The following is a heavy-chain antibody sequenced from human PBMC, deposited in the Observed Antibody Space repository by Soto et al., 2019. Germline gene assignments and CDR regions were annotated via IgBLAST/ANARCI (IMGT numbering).Heavy chain of an antibody. CDR3: ARVYAYYFDY. CDR1: GGSISSYY. Sequence: QVQLQESGPGLVKPSETLSLTCTVSGGSISSYYWSWIRQPPGQGLEWIGYNYSSGSTNYNPSRQMRVTISVETSRIQFSLQLSSVTAADTAVYYCARVYAYYFDYWGQGSLMSASS. CDR2: NYSSGST. V-gene: IGHV4-59*01. D-gene: IGHD2-8*01. J-gene: IGHJ4*02.